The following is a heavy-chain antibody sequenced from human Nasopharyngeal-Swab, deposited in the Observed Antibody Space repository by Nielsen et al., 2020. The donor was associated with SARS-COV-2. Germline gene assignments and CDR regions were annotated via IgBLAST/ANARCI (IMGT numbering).Heavy chain of an antibody. CDR1: GGSISSYY. D-gene: IGHD3-22*01. CDR3: ARVIIYDSSGYYNWFDP. CDR2: IYYSGGT. V-gene: IGHV4-59*01. J-gene: IGHJ5*02. Sequence: GSLRLSCTVSGGSISSYYWSWIRQPPGKGLEWIGYIYYSGGTNYNPSLKSRVTISVDTSKNQFSLKLSSVTAADTAVYYCARVIIYDSSGYYNWFDPWGQGTLVTVSS.